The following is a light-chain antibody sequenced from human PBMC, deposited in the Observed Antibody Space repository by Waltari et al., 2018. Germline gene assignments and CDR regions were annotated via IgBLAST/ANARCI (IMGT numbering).Light chain of an antibody. CDR2: WAS. CDR1: QSVLYSSNNKNY. CDR3: QQYYSSPFT. Sequence: DIVMTQSPNSLAVSLGERATINRKSSQSVLYSSNNKNYLAWYQQKPGQPPKLLIYWASTRESGVPDRFSGSGFGTDFTLTISSLQTEDVAVYYCQQYYSSPFTFGQGTKLEIK. V-gene: IGKV4-1*01. J-gene: IGKJ2*01.